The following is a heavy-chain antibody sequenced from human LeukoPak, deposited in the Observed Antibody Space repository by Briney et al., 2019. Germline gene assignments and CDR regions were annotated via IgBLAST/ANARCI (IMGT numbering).Heavy chain of an antibody. V-gene: IGHV3-74*01. CDR3: ARARLRAYNWFDP. CDR1: GFTFSSYW. Sequence: GGALRLSCAASGFTFSSYWMHWARQAPGKGLVWVSRINSDGSSTSYADSVKGRFTISRDNAKNTLYLQMNSLRAEDTAVYYCARARLRAYNWFDPWGQGTLVTVSS. CDR2: INSDGSST. J-gene: IGHJ5*02. D-gene: IGHD2-21*01.